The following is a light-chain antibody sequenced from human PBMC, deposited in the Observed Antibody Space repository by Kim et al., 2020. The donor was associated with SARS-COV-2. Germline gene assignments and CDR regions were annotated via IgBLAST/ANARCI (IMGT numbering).Light chain of an antibody. Sequence: TGAIACTRRSGSIASNYRQWCQQRPGSAPTTVICDDIQRPSGVPDRFSGSIDSSSNSASLTISGLKTEDKADYYCQSYDSSNQGVVFGGGTQLTVL. CDR1: SGSIASNY. V-gene: IGLV6-57*03. CDR2: DDI. J-gene: IGLJ2*01. CDR3: QSYDSSNQGVV.